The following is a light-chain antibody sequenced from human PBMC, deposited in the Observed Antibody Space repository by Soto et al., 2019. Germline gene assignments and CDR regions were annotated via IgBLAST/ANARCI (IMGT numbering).Light chain of an antibody. V-gene: IGKV3-20*01. J-gene: IGKJ1*01. CDR2: GAS. CDR1: QSVSSSY. Sequence: EIVLTQSPGTLSLSPGERATLSCRASQSVSSSYLAWYQRKPGQAPRLLIYGASSRATGIPDRFSGSGSGTDFTLTISRLEPEDFAVYYCQQYGSSPQTFGQGTKADIK. CDR3: QQYGSSPQT.